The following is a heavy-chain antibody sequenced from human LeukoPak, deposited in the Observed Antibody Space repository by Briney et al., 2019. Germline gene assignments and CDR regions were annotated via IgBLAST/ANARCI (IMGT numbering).Heavy chain of an antibody. CDR3: ARGMVEYSSSSAAFDI. CDR2: IIPIFGTA. D-gene: IGHD6-6*01. Sequence: SVKVSCKASGYTFTSYGISWVRQAPGQGLEWMGGIIPIFGTANYAQKFQGRVTITTDESTSTAYMELSSLRSEDTAVYYCARGMVEYSSSSAAFDIWGQGTMVTVSS. J-gene: IGHJ3*02. CDR1: GYTFTSYG. V-gene: IGHV1-69*05.